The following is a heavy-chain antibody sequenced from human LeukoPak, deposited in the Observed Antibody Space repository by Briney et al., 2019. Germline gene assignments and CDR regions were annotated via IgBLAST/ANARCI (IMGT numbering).Heavy chain of an antibody. CDR3: ARESINGYSYGLDY. CDR2: INHSGST. Sequence: SETLSLTCAVYGGSFSNYYWSWIRQPPGKGLEWIGEINHSGSTNYNPSLKSRVTISVDTSKKQFSLKLSSVTAADTAVYYCARESINGYSYGLDYWGQGTLVTVPS. D-gene: IGHD5-18*01. CDR1: GGSFSNYY. V-gene: IGHV4-34*01. J-gene: IGHJ4*02.